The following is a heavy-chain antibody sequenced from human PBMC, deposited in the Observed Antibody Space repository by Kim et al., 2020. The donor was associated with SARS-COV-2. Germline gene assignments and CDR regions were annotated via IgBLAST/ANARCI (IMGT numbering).Heavy chain of an antibody. J-gene: IGHJ6*02. V-gene: IGHV3-74*01. Sequence: SYEASVKGRFTISRHNAKNTLYLQMNSLRADATAVYYCARVHDYSYGMDVWGQGTTVTVSS. CDR3: ARVHDYSYGMDV.